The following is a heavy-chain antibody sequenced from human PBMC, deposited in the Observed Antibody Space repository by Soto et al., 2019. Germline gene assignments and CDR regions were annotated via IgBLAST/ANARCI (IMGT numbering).Heavy chain of an antibody. CDR1: GFTFRSYG. V-gene: IGHV3-30*18. Sequence: QVQLVESGGGVVQPGRSLRLSCAASGFTFRSYGIHWVRQAPGKGLEWVAVISYDGTTKYYAESVKGRFTISRDNSKNTLYLQMNSLRPEDTAVYYCAKDPPRYPGITGTPFDTWGQGTMVTVSS. D-gene: IGHD1-7*01. CDR3: AKDPPRYPGITGTPFDT. J-gene: IGHJ3*02. CDR2: ISYDGTTK.